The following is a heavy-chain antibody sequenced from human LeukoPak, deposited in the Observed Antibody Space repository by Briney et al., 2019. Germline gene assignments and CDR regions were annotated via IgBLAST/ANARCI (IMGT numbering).Heavy chain of an antibody. Sequence: GGSLRLSCAASGFTFSSYTMSWVRQAPGKGLEWVSTITTSDGNTYYADSVKGRFTISRDNSKNTLYLQMNSLRAEDTAVYYCAKILSVSWFDPWGQGTLVTVSS. CDR1: GFTFSSYT. V-gene: IGHV3-23*01. CDR3: AKILSVSWFDP. J-gene: IGHJ5*02. D-gene: IGHD2/OR15-2a*01. CDR2: ITTSDGNT.